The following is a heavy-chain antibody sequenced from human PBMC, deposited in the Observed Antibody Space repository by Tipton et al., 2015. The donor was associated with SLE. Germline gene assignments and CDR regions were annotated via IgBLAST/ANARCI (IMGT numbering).Heavy chain of an antibody. CDR1: GYSFTKFW. V-gene: IGHV5-51*03. CDR3: SRRALISHGFDI. Sequence: QLVRSGAEVKKPGESLKISCKASGYSFTKFWIAWVRQMPGRGLEYMGIIYPGDSDTRYSPSFQCLVTISADKSINTAYVQWTSLKASDSARYYCSRRALISHGFDIWGQGTVVTVSS. D-gene: IGHD3/OR15-3a*01. CDR2: IYPGDSDT. J-gene: IGHJ3*02.